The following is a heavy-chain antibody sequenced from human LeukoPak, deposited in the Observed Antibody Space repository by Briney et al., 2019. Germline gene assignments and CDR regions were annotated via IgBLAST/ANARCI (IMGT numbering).Heavy chain of an antibody. CDR1: GFTFSSYS. J-gene: IGHJ5*02. V-gene: IGHV3-73*01. D-gene: IGHD6-19*01. CDR2: IRSKANSYAT. CDR3: TSTGPRQWLVLKVGSSEPVPYNWFDP. Sequence: PRGSLRLSCAASGFTFSSYSMNWVRQASGKGLEWVGRIRSKANSYATAYAASVKGRFTISRDDSKNTAYLQMNSLKTEDTAVYYCTSTGPRQWLVLKVGSSEPVPYNWFDPWGQGTLVTVSS.